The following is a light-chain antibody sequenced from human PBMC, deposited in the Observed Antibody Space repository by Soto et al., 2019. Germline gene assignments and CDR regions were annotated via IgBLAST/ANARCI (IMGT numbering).Light chain of an antibody. J-gene: IGKJ3*01. CDR2: DAS. CDR1: QDISNY. V-gene: IGKV1-33*01. CDR3: QQYDNPPLT. Sequence: DIQMTQSPSSLSASVGDRVTITCQASQDISNYLNWYQQKPGKAPKLLIYDASNLETGVLSRFSGSGSGTDFTFTISSLQPEDIATYYCQQYDNPPLTFGPGTKVDIK.